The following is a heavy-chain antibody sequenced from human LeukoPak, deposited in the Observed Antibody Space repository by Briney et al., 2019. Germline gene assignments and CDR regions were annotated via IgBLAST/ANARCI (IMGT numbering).Heavy chain of an antibody. CDR2: ITTSGST. Sequence: GGSLRLSCAASGLTPSHNVNNAMSWVRHAPGEGLEWVSGITTSGSTYYADSVKGRFTISRENSNNTLYLHMDSLSAEDTAVYYCAKAPVWNYYYGLDVWGQGTTVTVSS. CDR1: GLTPSHNVNNA. V-gene: IGHV3-23*01. J-gene: IGHJ6*02. D-gene: IGHD2-21*01. CDR3: AKAPVWNYYYGLDV.